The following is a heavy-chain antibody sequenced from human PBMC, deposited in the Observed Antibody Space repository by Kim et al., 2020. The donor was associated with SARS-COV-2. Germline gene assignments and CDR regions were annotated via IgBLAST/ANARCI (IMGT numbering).Heavy chain of an antibody. Sequence: YVDHVRGRFTITRDNSKNALYLRMNSLSTEGTAFYYCVRGRGSGAFLVDYWGQGTLVTVSS. V-gene: IGHV3-43*01. CDR3: VRGRGSGAFLVDY. J-gene: IGHJ4*02. D-gene: IGHD3-10*01.